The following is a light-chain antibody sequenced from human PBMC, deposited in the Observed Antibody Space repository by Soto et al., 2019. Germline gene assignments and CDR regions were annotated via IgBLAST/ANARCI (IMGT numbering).Light chain of an antibody. CDR2: GNS. CDR1: SSNIGAGYD. Sequence: QSVLTQPPSVSGAPGQSVTISCTGSSSNIGAGYDVHWYHQLPGTAPKLLIYGNSNRPSGVPDRFSGSKSGTSASLAITGLQAEDEADYYCQSYDSSLSGWVFGGGTKLTVL. CDR3: QSYDSSLSGWV. V-gene: IGLV1-40*01. J-gene: IGLJ3*02.